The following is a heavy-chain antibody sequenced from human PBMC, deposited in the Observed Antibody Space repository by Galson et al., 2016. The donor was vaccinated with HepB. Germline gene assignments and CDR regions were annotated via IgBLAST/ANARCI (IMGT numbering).Heavy chain of an antibody. D-gene: IGHD2-21*01. CDR1: GYSFTSYW. V-gene: IGHV5-10-1*01. CDR3: ARRHRNYYYGMDV. J-gene: IGHJ6*02. CDR2: IDPTDSYT. Sequence: QSGAEVKKPGESLRISCKDSGYSFTSYWISWVRQMPGKGLEWMGRIDPTDSYTNYSLSFQGHVTISADKSISTAYLQWSSLKASETAMYYCARRHRNYYYGMDVWGQGTTVTVSS.